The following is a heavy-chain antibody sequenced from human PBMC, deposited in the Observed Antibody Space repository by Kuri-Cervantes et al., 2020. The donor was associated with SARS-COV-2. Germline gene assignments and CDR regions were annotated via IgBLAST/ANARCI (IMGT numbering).Heavy chain of an antibody. J-gene: IGHJ5*02. CDR3: VRQMLSSITIFGVVITKNWFDP. V-gene: IGHV4-39*01. CDR2: IYYSRST. D-gene: IGHD3-3*01. Sequence: SETLSLTCTVSGCSISSSSYYWGCISQPPGKGLEWLVSIYYSRSTYYNPSLNSRVTISVDTSKNQFSLKLSSVTAADTAVYYCVRQMLSSITIFGVVITKNWFDPWGQGTLVTVSS. CDR1: GCSISSSSYY.